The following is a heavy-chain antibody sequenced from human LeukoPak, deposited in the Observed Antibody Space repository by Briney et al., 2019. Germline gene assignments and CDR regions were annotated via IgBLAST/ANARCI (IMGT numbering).Heavy chain of an antibody. CDR3: AKCRTSVTSPFDY. CDR2: ISDRGGAT. J-gene: IGHJ4*02. V-gene: IGHV3-23*01. CDR1: GFTFSTYA. Sequence: PGGSLRLSCAASGFTFSTYAMSWVRQAPGKGLKWVSVISDRGGATYYADSVKGRFTISRDNSKNTLHLQMNSLRAEDTALYYCAKCRTSVTSPFDYWGQGTLVTVSS. D-gene: IGHD4-11*01.